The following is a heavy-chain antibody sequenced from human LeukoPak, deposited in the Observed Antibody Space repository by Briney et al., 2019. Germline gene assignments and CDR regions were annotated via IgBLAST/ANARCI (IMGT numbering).Heavy chain of an antibody. Sequence: GASVKLSCKPSGYNYTRYGISWGRQAPGQGLEWMRWISAYNGNTNYAQKLQGRVTMTTDTSTSTAYMELRSLRSDDTAVYYCARGGSGYSRGWYRLDLLDYWGQGTLVTVSS. D-gene: IGHD6-19*01. CDR3: ARGGSGYSRGWYRLDLLDY. V-gene: IGHV1-18*04. CDR2: ISAYNGNT. CDR1: GYNYTRYG. J-gene: IGHJ4*02.